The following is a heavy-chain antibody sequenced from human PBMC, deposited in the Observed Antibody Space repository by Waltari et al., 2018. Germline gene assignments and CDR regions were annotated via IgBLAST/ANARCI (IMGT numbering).Heavy chain of an antibody. J-gene: IGHJ4*02. CDR1: GFTFSSYG. V-gene: IGHV3-30*18. CDR3: AKEEPTYYYGSGSFDY. Sequence: QVQLVESGGGVVQPGRSLGPSCAASGFTFSSYGMHWVRQAPGKGLEWVAVIGYDGSNKYYADSVKGRFTISRDNSKNTLYLQMNSLRAEDTAMYYCAKEEPTYYYGSGSFDYWGQGTLVTVSS. D-gene: IGHD3-10*01. CDR2: IGYDGSNK.